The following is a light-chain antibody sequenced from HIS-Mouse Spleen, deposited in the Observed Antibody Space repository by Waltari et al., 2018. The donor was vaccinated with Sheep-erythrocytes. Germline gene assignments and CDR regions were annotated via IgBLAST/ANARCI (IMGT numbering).Light chain of an antibody. J-gene: IGKJ2*01. V-gene: IGKV1-13*02. CDR3: QQFNSYLYT. CDR1: QGISSA. CDR2: DAS. Sequence: AIQLTQSPSSLSASVGDRVTITCRASQGISSALAWYQQKPGKAPKLLIYDASSLESGVPSSFSGSVSVTDFTLTISSLQPEDFATYYCQQFNSYLYTFGQGTKLEIK.